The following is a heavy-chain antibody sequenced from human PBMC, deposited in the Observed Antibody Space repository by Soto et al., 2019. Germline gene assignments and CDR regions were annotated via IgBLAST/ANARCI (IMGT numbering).Heavy chain of an antibody. V-gene: IGHV3-9*01. Sequence: EVQLVESGGGLVQPGRSLRLSCAASGFRFEDYAMHWVRQAPGKGLEWVSGIAWNSDIIGYADSVKGRCTISRDNGTNSLSLQMKSLRPEYTALDYCAKDHDGSATYGLDVWGQGTTVTVSS. CDR3: AKDHDGSATYGLDV. CDR1: GFRFEDYA. D-gene: IGHD3-10*01. CDR2: IAWNSDII. J-gene: IGHJ6*02.